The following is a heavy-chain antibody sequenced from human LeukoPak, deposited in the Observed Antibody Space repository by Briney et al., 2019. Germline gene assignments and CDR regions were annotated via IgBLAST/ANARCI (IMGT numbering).Heavy chain of an antibody. V-gene: IGHV1-8*03. D-gene: IGHD2-2*01. CDR2: MNPNSGNT. J-gene: IGHJ4*02. Sequence: ASVKVSRKASGYTFTSYDINWVRQATGQGLEWMGWMNPNSGNTGYAQKFQGRVTITRNTSISTAYMELSSLRSEDTAVYYCARNPLLYCSSTSCYLNYYFDYWGQGTLVTVSS. CDR3: ARNPLLYCSSTSCYLNYYFDY. CDR1: GYTFTSYD.